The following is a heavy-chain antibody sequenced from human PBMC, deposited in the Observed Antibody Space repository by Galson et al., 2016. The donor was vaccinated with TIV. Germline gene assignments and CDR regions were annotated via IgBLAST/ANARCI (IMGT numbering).Heavy chain of an antibody. CDR2: TAGSTI. CDR3: ARSLKCTSTTCPEACFDY. D-gene: IGHD2-2*01. V-gene: IGHV3-48*03. Sequence: SLRLSCAASGFTFRTYEMSWVRKAQGKGLELVFTTAGSTIYSADSLRGRFTISRDNAKNSLYLQMNSLRAEDTAVYYCARSLKCTSTTCPEACFDYWGQGTQVTVSS. CDR1: GFTFRTYE. J-gene: IGHJ4*02.